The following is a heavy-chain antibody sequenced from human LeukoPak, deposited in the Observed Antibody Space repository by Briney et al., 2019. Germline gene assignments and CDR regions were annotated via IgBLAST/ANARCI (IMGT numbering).Heavy chain of an antibody. CDR3: ASTIGSAGTQY. D-gene: IGHD6-13*01. V-gene: IGHV3-23*01. CDR1: GFTFSSYA. CDR2: ISGSGGST. J-gene: IGHJ4*02. Sequence: GGSLRLSCAASGFTFSSYAMSWVRQAPGKGLEWVSAISGSGGSTYYADSVKGRFTISRDNAKNRLYLQMNSLGAEDAAVYYCASTIGSAGTQYWGQGTLVTVSS.